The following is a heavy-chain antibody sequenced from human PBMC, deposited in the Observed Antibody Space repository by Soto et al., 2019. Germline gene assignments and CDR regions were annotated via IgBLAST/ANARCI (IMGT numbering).Heavy chain of an antibody. V-gene: IGHV4-61*08. CDR1: GASVRSGGYY. D-gene: IGHD3-3*01. Sequence: SETLSLTCTVSGASVRSGGYYWSWIRQPPGKRLEWIGYIHDSGSTHYIPSLKSRIIISVYTSKNQFSLKLNSVISADTAVYYCARDRGHHDFSGYYQAPFDYWGLG. CDR3: ARDRGHHDFSGYYQAPFDY. J-gene: IGHJ4*02. CDR2: IHDSGST.